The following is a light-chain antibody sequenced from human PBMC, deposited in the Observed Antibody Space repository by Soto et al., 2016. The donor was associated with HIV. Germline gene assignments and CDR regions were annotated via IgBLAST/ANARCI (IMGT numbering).Light chain of an antibody. CDR2: AAS. CDR1: QDINNH. CDR3: QQLDSYPRT. J-gene: IGKJ1*01. Sequence: DIQLTQSPSFLSASVGDRVAITCRASQDINNHLAWYQHKPGKAPKLLIHAASTLRSGVPSRFSGSGSETDFTLTINGLQPEDFTTYYCQQLDSYPRTFGQGTQVEIK. V-gene: IGKV1-9*01.